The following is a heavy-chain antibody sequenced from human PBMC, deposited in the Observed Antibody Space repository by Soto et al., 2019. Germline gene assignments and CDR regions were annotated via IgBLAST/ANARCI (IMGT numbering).Heavy chain of an antibody. Sequence: QVQLQESGPGLVKPSETLSLTCTVSGGSISSYYWSWIRQPPGKGLEWIGFIFYSGSTSYNPSLKRRGTISRDASAYQWALKLNTATAADAAVYYWGSMIGDPVLSFDSWGQGTLVAVSS. CDR3: GSMIGDPVLSFDS. D-gene: IGHD3-10*02. V-gene: IGHV4-59*01. CDR1: GGSISSYY. CDR2: IFYSGST. J-gene: IGHJ5*01.